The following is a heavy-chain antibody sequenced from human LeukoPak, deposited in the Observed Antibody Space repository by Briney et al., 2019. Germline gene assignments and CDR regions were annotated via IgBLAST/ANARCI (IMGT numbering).Heavy chain of an antibody. CDR3: ASGAGGIDAFDI. V-gene: IGHV4-39*07. CDR1: GGSISSSSYY. J-gene: IGHJ3*02. D-gene: IGHD1-26*01. Sequence: PSETLSLTCTVSGGSISSSSYYWGWIRQPPGKGLEWIGSIYYSGSTYYNPSLKSRVTISVDTSKNQFSLKLSSVTAADTAVYYCASGAGGIDAFDIWGQGTMVTVSS. CDR2: IYYSGST.